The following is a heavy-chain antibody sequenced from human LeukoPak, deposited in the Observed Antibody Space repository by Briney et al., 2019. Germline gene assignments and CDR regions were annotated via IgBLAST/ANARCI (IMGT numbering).Heavy chain of an antibody. V-gene: IGHV3-30-3*01. CDR2: ISYDGSNK. J-gene: IGHJ6*02. CDR3: ARTVVVTYYYGMDV. Sequence: GGSLRLSCAASGFTFSSYAMHWVRQAPGKGLEWVAVISYDGSNKYYADSVKGRFTISRDNSKNTLYLQMNSPRAEDTAVYYCARTVVVTYYYGMDVWGQGTTVTVSS. CDR1: GFTFSSYA. D-gene: IGHD2-21*01.